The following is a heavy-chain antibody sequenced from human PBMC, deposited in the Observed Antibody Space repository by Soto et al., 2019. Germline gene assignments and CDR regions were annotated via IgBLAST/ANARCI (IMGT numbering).Heavy chain of an antibody. CDR3: ASRYYDFWSGYYGYGMDV. V-gene: IGHV3-23*01. Sequence: GSLRLSCAASGFTFSSYAMSWVRQATGKGLEWVSAISCSGGSTYYADSVKGRVTISRDNSKNTLYLQMNSLRAEDTAVYYFASRYYDFWSGYYGYGMDVWCEGATVTVS. J-gene: IGHJ6*02. CDR2: ISCSGGST. CDR1: GFTFSSYA. D-gene: IGHD3-3*01.